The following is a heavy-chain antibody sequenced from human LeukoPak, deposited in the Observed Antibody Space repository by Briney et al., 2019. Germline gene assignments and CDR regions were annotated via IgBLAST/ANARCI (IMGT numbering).Heavy chain of an antibody. CDR2: IYYSGST. CDR3: ASISSGWYRGDY. J-gene: IGHJ4*02. CDR1: GGSISSYY. Sequence: SETLSLTCTVSGGSISSYYWSWIRQPPGKGLEWIGYIYYSGSTNYNPSLKSRVTISVDTSKNQFSLKLSSVTAADTAVYYCASISSGWYRGDYWGQGTLVTVSS. D-gene: IGHD6-19*01. V-gene: IGHV4-59*08.